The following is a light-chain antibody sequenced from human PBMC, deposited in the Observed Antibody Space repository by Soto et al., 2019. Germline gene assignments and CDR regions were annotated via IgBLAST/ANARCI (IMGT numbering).Light chain of an antibody. Sequence: ETVLTQSPGTLSLSPGERATLSCRASQSVYSNYLAWYQQKPGQAPRVLIYGASSRATGIPDRFSGSGSGTDFTLTISRVEPEDFAVYYCQQYGTSPFAFAQGTKLEIK. V-gene: IGKV3-20*01. J-gene: IGKJ2*01. CDR3: QQYGTSPFA. CDR1: QSVYSNY. CDR2: GAS.